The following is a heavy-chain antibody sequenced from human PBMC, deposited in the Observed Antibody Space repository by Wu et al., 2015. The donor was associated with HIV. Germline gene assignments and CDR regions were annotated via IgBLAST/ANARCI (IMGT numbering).Heavy chain of an antibody. J-gene: IGHJ4*02. CDR2: ISAYNGNT. D-gene: IGHD2-2*01. CDR1: GYIFTSYG. CDR3: ARVSADIVVVPGGNFDY. Sequence: QVQLVQSGAEVKMPGASVKVSCKASGYIFTSYGISWVRQAPGQGLEWMGWISAYNGNTNYAQKLQGRVTMTTDTSTSTAYMELRSLRSDDTAVYYCARVSADIVVVPGGNFDYWGQGTLVTVSS. V-gene: IGHV1-18*01.